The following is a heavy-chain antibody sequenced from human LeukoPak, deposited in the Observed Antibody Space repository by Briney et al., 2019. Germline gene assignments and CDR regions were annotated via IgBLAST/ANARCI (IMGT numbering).Heavy chain of an antibody. D-gene: IGHD6-19*01. CDR2: ISSSSSYI. Sequence: GGSLRLSCAASGFTFSSYSMNWVRQAPGKELEWVSSISSSSSYIYYADSVKGRFTISRDNAKNSLYLQMNSLSAEDTAVYYCARSSGSLNFDYWGQGTLVTVSS. J-gene: IGHJ4*02. CDR1: GFTFSSYS. V-gene: IGHV3-21*01. CDR3: ARSSGSLNFDY.